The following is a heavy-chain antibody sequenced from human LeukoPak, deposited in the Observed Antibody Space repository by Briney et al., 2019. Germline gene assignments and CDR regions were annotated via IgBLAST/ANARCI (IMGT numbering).Heavy chain of an antibody. D-gene: IGHD3-22*01. V-gene: IGHV1-2*02. J-gene: IGHJ4*02. CDR1: GYSFIGYY. CDR3: FSDDSSGYFRL. Sequence: ASVTVSCKASGYSFIGYYIHWLRQAPGQGVEGMGWINPYSGDTNYARKFQGRVTMTRDTSISTAYMELSGLTSDDTSVYYCFSDDSSGYFRLWGQGPLVTVSS. CDR2: INPYSGDT.